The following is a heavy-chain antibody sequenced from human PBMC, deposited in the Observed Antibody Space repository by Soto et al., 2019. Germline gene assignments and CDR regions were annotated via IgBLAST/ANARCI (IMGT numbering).Heavy chain of an antibody. V-gene: IGHV3-48*03. J-gene: IGHJ6*02. CDR1: GFTFSSYE. Sequence: PGGSLRLSCAASGFTFSSYEMNWVRQAPGKGLEWVSYISSSGSTIYYADSVKGRFTISRDNAKNSLYLQMNSLRAEDTAVYYCARENGVGGNYYYGMDVWGQGTTVTVS. D-gene: IGHD3-3*01. CDR2: ISSSGSTI. CDR3: ARENGVGGNYYYGMDV.